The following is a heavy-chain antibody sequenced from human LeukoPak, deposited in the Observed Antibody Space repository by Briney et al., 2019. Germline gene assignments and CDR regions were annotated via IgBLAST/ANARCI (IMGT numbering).Heavy chain of an antibody. Sequence: SVKVSCKASGGTFSSYAISWVRQAPGQGLEWMGGIIPIFGTANYAQKFQGRVTITTDESTSTAYMELSSLRSEDTAVYYCAAVTTPIYYYYYYMDVWGKGTTVTVSS. V-gene: IGHV1-69*05. CDR3: AAVTTPIYYYYYYMDV. CDR2: IIPIFGTA. D-gene: IGHD4-11*01. CDR1: GGTFSSYA. J-gene: IGHJ6*03.